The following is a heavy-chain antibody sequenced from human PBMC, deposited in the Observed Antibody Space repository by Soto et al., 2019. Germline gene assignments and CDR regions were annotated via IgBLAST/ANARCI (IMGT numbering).Heavy chain of an antibody. D-gene: IGHD2-2*01. CDR2: VNPKRGDA. CDR1: GYKFTDYY. CDR3: ARDPALLCQYWYFDL. V-gene: IGHV1-2*04. Sequence: QVVLVQSGAEVKKPGDSVKVSCKSSGYKFTDYYLHWVRQAPGQGPEWMGWVNPKRGDAIYAQKFQGWVTMTRDMATTTAHSEVNGVQRDDSVVYYRARDPALLCQYWYFDLWGRGTIVTVSS. J-gene: IGHJ2*01.